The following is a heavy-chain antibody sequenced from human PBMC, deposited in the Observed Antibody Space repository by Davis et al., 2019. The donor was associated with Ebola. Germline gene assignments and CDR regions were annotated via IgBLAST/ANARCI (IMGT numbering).Heavy chain of an antibody. D-gene: IGHD1-26*01. J-gene: IGHJ3*02. CDR2: MNPNSGNT. V-gene: IGHV1-8*01. Sequence: ASVKVSCKASGYTFTSYDINWVRQATGQGLEWMGWMNPNSGNTGYAQKFQGRVTMTRNTSISTAYMELSSLRSEDTAVYYCARDVSSGVFIVGATPPRPNAFDIWGQGTMVTVSS. CDR3: ARDVSSGVFIVGATPPRPNAFDI. CDR1: GYTFTSYD.